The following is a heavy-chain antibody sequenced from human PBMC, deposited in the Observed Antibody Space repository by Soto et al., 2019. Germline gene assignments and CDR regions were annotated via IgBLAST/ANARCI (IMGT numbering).Heavy chain of an antibody. J-gene: IGHJ4*02. V-gene: IGHV2-5*02. CDR3: AHDSLTGAPDY. Sequence: QITLKESGPTLVKTTQTLTLTCTFSGFSLSTSGVGVGWIRQPPGKALEWLALIYWDDDKRYSPSLKSRLTITKDTSKTQVVLTMTNMDPVDTATYYCAHDSLTGAPDYWGQGTLVTVSS. CDR2: IYWDDDK. D-gene: IGHD7-27*01. CDR1: GFSLSTSGVG.